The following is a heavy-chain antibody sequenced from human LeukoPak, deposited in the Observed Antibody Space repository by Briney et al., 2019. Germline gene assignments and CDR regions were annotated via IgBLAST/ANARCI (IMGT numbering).Heavy chain of an antibody. CDR2: INSDGSST. Sequence: SGGSLRLSCAASGFTFSSYWMHWVRQAPGKGLVWGSRINSDGSSTSYADSVKGRLTISRDNAKNTLYLQMNSLRAEDTAVYYCARDRTCSSTSCYNFDYWGQGTLVTVSS. CDR3: ARDRTCSSTSCYNFDY. CDR1: GFTFSSYW. D-gene: IGHD2-2*02. V-gene: IGHV3-74*01. J-gene: IGHJ4*02.